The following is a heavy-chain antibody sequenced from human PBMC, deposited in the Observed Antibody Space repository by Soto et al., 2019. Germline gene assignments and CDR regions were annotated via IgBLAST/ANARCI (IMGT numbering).Heavy chain of an antibody. CDR1: GGSFSGYY. CDR2: INHSGST. J-gene: IGHJ6*02. D-gene: IGHD3-3*01. Sequence: QVQLQQWGAGLLKPSETLSLTCAVYGGSFSGYYWSWIRQPPGKGLEWIGEINHSGSTNYNPSLKSRVTISVDTSKNQFSLKLSSVTAADTAVYYCSRESPPHYDFWSTRGVPKKYGMDVWGQGTTVTVSS. CDR3: SRESPPHYDFWSTRGVPKKYGMDV. V-gene: IGHV4-34*01.